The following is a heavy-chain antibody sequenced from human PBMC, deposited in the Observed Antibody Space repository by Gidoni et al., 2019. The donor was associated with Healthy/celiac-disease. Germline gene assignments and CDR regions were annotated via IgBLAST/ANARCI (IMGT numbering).Heavy chain of an antibody. J-gene: IGHJ4*02. V-gene: IGHV3-30-3*01. CDR3: ARDLKMATLYYFDY. CDR1: GFTFSSYA. D-gene: IGHD5-12*01. CDR2: ISYDGSNK. Sequence: QVQLVESGGGVVQPGRSLRLSCAASGFTFSSYAMHWVRQAPGKGLEWGAVISYDGSNKYYADSVKGRFTISRDNSKNTLYLQMNSLRAEDTAVYYCARDLKMATLYYFDYWGQGTLVTVSS.